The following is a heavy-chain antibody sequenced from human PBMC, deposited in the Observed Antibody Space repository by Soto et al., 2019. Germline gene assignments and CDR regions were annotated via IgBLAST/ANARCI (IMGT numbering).Heavy chain of an antibody. J-gene: IGHJ5*02. V-gene: IGHV3-7*03. Sequence: GESLKLSCAAPGFTVSTYWMTWVRQAPGKGPEWVANIKQDGSEKHYVDSVKGRFIISRDNVKNSLYLQMNSLTAEDTAVYHCAKNNGGNRCDPWGQGTLVTVS. D-gene: IGHD2-15*01. CDR3: AKNNGGNRCDP. CDR1: GFTVSTYW. CDR2: IKQDGSEK.